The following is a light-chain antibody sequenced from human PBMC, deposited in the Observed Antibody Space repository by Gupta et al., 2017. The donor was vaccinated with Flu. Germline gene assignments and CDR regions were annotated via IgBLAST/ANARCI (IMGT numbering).Light chain of an antibody. CDR2: ATS. Sequence: GDRVTITCRASSGISGHLAWYQQKPGIAPKLLIYATSTLQNGVPPRFSGSGSGTEFTLTISSLQPEDFAAYYCQQLRIYPWTFGQGTKVEIK. J-gene: IGKJ1*01. CDR3: QQLRIYPWT. V-gene: IGKV1-9*01. CDR1: SGISGH.